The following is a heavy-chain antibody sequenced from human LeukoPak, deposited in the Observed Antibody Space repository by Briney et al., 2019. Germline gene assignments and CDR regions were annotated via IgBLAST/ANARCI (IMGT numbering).Heavy chain of an antibody. Sequence: SETLSLTCTVSGGSISTYYRSWIRQPPRKGLEWIGYIYYSGSTNYNRSLKSRVTISLDTSRNQFSLKLTSVTAADTAVYYCARGQGGNYYLNYFDYWGQGALVSLSS. CDR3: ARGQGGNYYLNYFDY. CDR2: IYYSGST. CDR1: GGSISTYY. J-gene: IGHJ4*02. D-gene: IGHD1-26*01. V-gene: IGHV4-59*01.